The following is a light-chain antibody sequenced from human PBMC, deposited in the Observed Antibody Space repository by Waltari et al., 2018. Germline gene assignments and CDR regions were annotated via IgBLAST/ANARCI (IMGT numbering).Light chain of an antibody. Sequence: QSALTQPASVSGSPGQSITISCTGSNSDVGGYNFVSWYQQHPGKAPKLMIYDVSNRPSGVSNRFSDSKSGNTASLTISGLQPEDAADYYCNSYSTSSTVVFGTGTRVTVL. CDR1: NSDVGGYNF. J-gene: IGLJ1*01. CDR3: NSYSTSSTVV. CDR2: DVS. V-gene: IGLV2-14*01.